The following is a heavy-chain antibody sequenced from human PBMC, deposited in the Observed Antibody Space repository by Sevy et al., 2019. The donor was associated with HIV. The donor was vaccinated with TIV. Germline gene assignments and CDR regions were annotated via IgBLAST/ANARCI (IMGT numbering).Heavy chain of an antibody. J-gene: IGHJ4*02. D-gene: IGHD2-21*02. CDR2: INPSGGGT. CDR3: ARVDSCGGDCYYFDY. V-gene: IGHV1-46*01. Sequence: ASVKVSCKTSGYTFTHYYIHWVRQVPGQGLQCVGIINPSGGGTNYAQKFQGRVTMTRDMSTNTVYLELSSLKSDDTAVYYCARVDSCGGDCYYFDYWGQRTLVTVSS. CDR1: GYTFTHYY.